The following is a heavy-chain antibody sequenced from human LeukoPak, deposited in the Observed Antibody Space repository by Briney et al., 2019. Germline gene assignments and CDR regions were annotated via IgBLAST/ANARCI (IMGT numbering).Heavy chain of an antibody. D-gene: IGHD6-19*01. CDR1: GGSISSYY. J-gene: IGHJ4*02. V-gene: IGHV4-59*01. Sequence: SETLSLTCTVSGGSISSYYWSWIRQPPGKGLEWIGYIYDIGSTTYNPPLKSRVTISVDPSKNQFSLKLSSVTAADTAVYYCAREMGSGSEFDFWGQGTQVTVSS. CDR2: IYDIGST. CDR3: AREMGSGSEFDF.